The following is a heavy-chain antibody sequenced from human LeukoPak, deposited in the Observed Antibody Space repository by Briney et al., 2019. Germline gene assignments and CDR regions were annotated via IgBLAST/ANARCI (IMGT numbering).Heavy chain of an antibody. CDR3: ARRSSGWTLGVWFDP. CDR1: GYSFTSYW. V-gene: IGHV5-51*01. CDR2: IYPGDSDT. J-gene: IGHJ5*02. D-gene: IGHD6-19*01. Sequence: NHGESLKISCKGSGYSFTSYWIGWVRQLPGKGLEWMGIIYPGDSDTRYSPSFQGQVTISADKSINTAYLQWSSLKASDTAMYYCARRSSGWTLGVWFDPWGQGTLVTVSS.